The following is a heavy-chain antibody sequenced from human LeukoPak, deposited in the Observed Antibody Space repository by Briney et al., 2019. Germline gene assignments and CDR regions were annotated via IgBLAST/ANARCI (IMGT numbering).Heavy chain of an antibody. CDR2: MNPNSGTT. V-gene: IGHV1-8*03. CDR3: AREYSSSWYVRYFDY. J-gene: IGHJ4*02. Sequence: ASVKVSCKASGYTFTSYGINWVRQATGQGLEWMGWMNPNSGTTGYAQKFQGRVTITRNTSISTAYMELSSLRSEDTAVYYCAREYSSSWYVRYFDYWGQGTLVTVSS. D-gene: IGHD6-13*01. CDR1: GYTFTSYG.